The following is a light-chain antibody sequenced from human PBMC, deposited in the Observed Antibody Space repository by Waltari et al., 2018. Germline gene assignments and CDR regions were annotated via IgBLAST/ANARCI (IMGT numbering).Light chain of an antibody. CDR2: YVS. V-gene: IGLV2-11*01. Sequence: QSAMTQPRPVSGSPGQSVTIACTGASSDIGGHNLFSWYRQHPGKAPKLTIYYVSKRPSGVSDPFSGSKSGNTASLTISGLQAEDETDYYCCSYAGSYTWVFGGGTKLTVL. J-gene: IGLJ3*02. CDR3: CSYAGSYTWV. CDR1: SSDIGGHNL.